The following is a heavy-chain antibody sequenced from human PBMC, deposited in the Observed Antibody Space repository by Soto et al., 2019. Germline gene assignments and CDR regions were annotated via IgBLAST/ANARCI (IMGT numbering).Heavy chain of an antibody. CDR2: ISGLDGNT. D-gene: IGHD6-6*01. J-gene: IGHJ4*02. CDR3: ARGTSVDY. V-gene: IGHV1-18*04. Sequence: QVQLVQSGPEVKRPGASVKVSCKASGYTFASYGISWVRQAPGQGLEWMGWISGLDGNTQYAQKFQVRVTLTTDTSTDTAYRELTSLRSDDTAVYYCARGTSVDYWCQGTLGTVSS. CDR1: GYTFASYG.